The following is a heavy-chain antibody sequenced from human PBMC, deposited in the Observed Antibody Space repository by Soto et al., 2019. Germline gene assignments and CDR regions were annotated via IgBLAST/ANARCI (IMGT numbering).Heavy chain of an antibody. CDR2: ISGSGGST. V-gene: IGHV3-23*01. CDR3: AKVSLSGMVRGKYYFDY. CDR1: GFTFSSHA. D-gene: IGHD3-10*01. Sequence: GGSLRLSCAASGFTFSSHAMSWVRQAPGKGLEWVSAISGSGGSTYYADSVKGRFTISRDNSKNTLYLQMNSLRAEDTAVYYCAKVSLSGMVRGKYYFDYWGQGTLVTVSS. J-gene: IGHJ4*02.